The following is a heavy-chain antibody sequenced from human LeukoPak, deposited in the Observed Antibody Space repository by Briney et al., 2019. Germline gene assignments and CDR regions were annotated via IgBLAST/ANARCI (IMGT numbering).Heavy chain of an antibody. V-gene: IGHV3-21*06. J-gene: IGHJ4*02. CDR2: ISSSSSYI. CDR3: AKSGGFFDT. Sequence: GGSLRLSCAAPGFTFSSYSMNWVRQAPGKGLEWVSSISSSSSYIYYADSVKGRFTISRDNAQNLLYLHMNSLRAEDTGVYYCAKSGGFFDTWGQGTLVTVSS. D-gene: IGHD1-26*01. CDR1: GFTFSSYS.